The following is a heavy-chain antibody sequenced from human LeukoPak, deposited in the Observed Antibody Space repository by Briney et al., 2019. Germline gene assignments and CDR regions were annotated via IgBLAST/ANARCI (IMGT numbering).Heavy chain of an antibody. J-gene: IGHJ4*02. Sequence: TSETLSLTCAVYGGSFSGYYWSWIRQPPGKGLEWIGEINHSGSTNYNPSLKSRVTISVDTSKNQFSLKLSSVTAADTAVYYCAGNWGSLYSDYWGQGTLVTVSS. CDR1: GGSFSGYY. V-gene: IGHV4-34*01. CDR2: INHSGST. CDR3: AGNWGSLYSDY. D-gene: IGHD7-27*01.